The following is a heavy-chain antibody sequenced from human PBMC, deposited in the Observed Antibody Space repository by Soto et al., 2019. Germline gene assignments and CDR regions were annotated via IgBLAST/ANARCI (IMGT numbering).Heavy chain of an antibody. V-gene: IGHV1-69*01. Sequence: QVQLVQSGAEVKKPGSSVKVSCKASGGTFSNYAINWVRQAPGQGLEWMGGFIPIFDAANYAQNFRGRVTITADESTSTAYMELSALRSEDTAMYYCARKAESYGFDIWGQGTLVTVS. J-gene: IGHJ3*02. CDR2: FIPIFDAA. CDR3: ARKAESYGFDI. CDR1: GGTFSNYA. D-gene: IGHD3-10*01.